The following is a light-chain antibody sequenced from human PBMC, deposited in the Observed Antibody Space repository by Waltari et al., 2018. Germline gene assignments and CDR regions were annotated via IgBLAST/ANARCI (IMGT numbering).Light chain of an antibody. CDR2: NNN. J-gene: IGLJ3*02. CDR1: SSNIGSTT. V-gene: IGLV1-44*01. CDR3: AVWDDSLNGWM. Sequence: QSVVTQSPSASAPPGQRVTISCSRSSSNIGSTTVHWYQHLPGTAPKLLLHNNNQRPSGVPDRFSGSKSDTSASLAISGLQSEDEAEYYCAVWDDSLNGWMFGGGTKLTVL.